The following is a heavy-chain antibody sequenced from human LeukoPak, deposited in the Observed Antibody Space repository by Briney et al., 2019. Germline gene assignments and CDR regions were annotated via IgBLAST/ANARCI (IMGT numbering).Heavy chain of an antibody. V-gene: IGHV1-8*03. D-gene: IGHD6-13*01. CDR3: ATGVFGDSSSWLYFDY. CDR1: GYTFTSYD. Sequence: ASVKDSCKASGYTFTSYDINWVRQATGQGLEWMGWMNPNSGNTGYAQKFQGRVTITRNTSISTAYMELSSLRSEDTAVYYCATGVFGDSSSWLYFDYWGQGTLVTVSS. J-gene: IGHJ4*02. CDR2: MNPNSGNT.